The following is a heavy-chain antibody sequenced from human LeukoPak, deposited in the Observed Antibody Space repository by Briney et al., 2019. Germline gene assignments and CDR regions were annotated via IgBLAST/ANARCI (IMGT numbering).Heavy chain of an antibody. CDR3: AKDQYGGMDV. D-gene: IGHD2/OR15-2a*01. CDR2: ISGSGAST. J-gene: IGHJ6*02. V-gene: IGHV3-23*01. CDR1: GFTFSSYA. Sequence: GGSLRLSCAASGFTFSSYAMTWVRQAPGKGLEWVSGISGSGASTYYADSVKGRFTISRDNSKNTLYMQMNSLRAEDTAVYYCAKDQYGGMDVWGQGTTVTVSS.